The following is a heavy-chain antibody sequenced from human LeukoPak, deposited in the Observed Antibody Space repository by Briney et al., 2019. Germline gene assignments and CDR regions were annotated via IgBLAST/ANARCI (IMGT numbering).Heavy chain of an antibody. V-gene: IGHV4-39*07. CDR1: GFTFSSYG. CDR3: ARAGPWLANLDY. Sequence: PGGSLRLSCAASGFTFSSYGMSWVRQAPGKGLEWIGSIYYSGSTYYNPSLKSRVTISVDTSKNQFSLKLSSVTAADTAVYYCARAGPWLANLDYWGQGTLVTVSS. J-gene: IGHJ4*02. CDR2: IYYSGST. D-gene: IGHD6-19*01.